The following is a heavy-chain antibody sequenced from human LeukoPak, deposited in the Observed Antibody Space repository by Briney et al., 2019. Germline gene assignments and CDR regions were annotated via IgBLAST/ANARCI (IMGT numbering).Heavy chain of an antibody. J-gene: IGHJ3*02. Sequence: ASVKVSCKASAGTFSSYAISWVRQAPGQGLEWMGGIIPIFGTANYAQKFQGRVTITADESTSTAYMELSSLRSEDTAVYYCARAAGCRDGYNCAFDIWGQGTMVTVSS. CDR2: IIPIFGTA. CDR1: AGTFSSYA. V-gene: IGHV1-69*13. CDR3: ARAAGCRDGYNCAFDI. D-gene: IGHD5-24*01.